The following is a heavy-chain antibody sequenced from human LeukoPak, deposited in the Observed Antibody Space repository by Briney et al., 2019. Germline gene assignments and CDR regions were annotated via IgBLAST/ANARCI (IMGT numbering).Heavy chain of an antibody. V-gene: IGHV3-21*01. CDR3: ARDLAVTHGMDV. Sequence: GGPVTLPCAPSGLTLSSYSMICLRDAPGKALEWVSSIISSSNYIYYAASVKGRFTISSDNAKNSLYLQMNSLRAEDTAVYYCARDLAVTHGMDVWGQGTTVTVSS. CDR1: GLTLSSYS. D-gene: IGHD2-21*02. J-gene: IGHJ6*02. CDR2: IISSSNYI.